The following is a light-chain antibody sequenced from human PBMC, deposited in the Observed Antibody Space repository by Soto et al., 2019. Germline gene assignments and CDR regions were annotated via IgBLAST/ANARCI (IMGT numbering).Light chain of an antibody. Sequence: QTVVTQEPSFSVSPGGTVTLTCGLNSGSVSTNCYPAWYQQTPGQAPRALIYHTNTRSSGVPDRFSGSILGNKAALTISGAQADDESDYYCVLYINGGTGVFGGGTKLTVL. V-gene: IGLV8-61*01. J-gene: IGLJ3*02. CDR2: HTN. CDR3: VLYINGGTGV. CDR1: SGSVSTNCY.